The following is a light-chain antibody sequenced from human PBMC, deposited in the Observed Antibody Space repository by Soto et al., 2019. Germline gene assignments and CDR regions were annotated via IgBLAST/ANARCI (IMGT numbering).Light chain of an antibody. CDR2: EVS. CDR1: SSDVGGYNY. J-gene: IGLJ2*01. V-gene: IGLV2-14*01. Sequence: QSALTQPASVSGSPGQSITISCTGTSSDVGGYNYVSWYQQHPGKAPKLMIYEVSNRPSGVSNRFSGSKSGNTAALTISGLQAEDEADYYCSSYTTNITPVVFGGGTKRTVL. CDR3: SSYTTNITPVV.